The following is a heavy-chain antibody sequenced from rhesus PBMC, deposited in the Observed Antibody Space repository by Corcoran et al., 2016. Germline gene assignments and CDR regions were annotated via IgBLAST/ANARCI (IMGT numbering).Heavy chain of an antibody. J-gene: IGHJ1*01. V-gene: IGHV4-127*01. CDR1: GYSISSGND. D-gene: IGHD3-34*01. CDR2: IYGSSGST. CDR3: AREAGVFEF. Sequence: QVQLQASGPGVVKPSETLSLTCAVSGYSISSGNDWSWIRQPPGKGLEWIGYIYGSSGSTNYNPYLKSRVASSKDTSKNLFSLKLSAVTAAGTAVYYCAREAGVFEFWGQGALVTGSS.